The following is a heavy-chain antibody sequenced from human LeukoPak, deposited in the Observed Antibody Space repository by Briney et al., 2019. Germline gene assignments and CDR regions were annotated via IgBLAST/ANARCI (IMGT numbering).Heavy chain of an antibody. CDR1: GFTFSSYA. Sequence: GGSLRLSCAASGFTFSSYAMSWVRQAPGKGREWVSAISDSGGSTYYADSVKGRFTISRDKSKNTLYLQRNSLRAEDTAVSYCTKAPMVAPNNCYYYYMDVWGKGTTVTVSS. J-gene: IGHJ6*03. CDR3: TKAPMVAPNNCYYYYMDV. D-gene: IGHD2-15*01. V-gene: IGHV3-23*01. CDR2: ISDSGGST.